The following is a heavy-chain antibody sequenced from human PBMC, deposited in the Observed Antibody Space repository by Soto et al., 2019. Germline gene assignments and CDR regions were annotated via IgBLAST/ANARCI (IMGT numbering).Heavy chain of an antibody. CDR3: ARQRSPEGWFDP. Sequence: GGSLRLSCAASGFAFSRFAMNWVRQAPGKGLEWVSTVTVTGGSTYYADSVKGRFTISRDRSNYTVSLLLNSLRVEDTAIYYCARQRSPEGWFDPWGQGTRVIVSS. CDR1: GFAFSRFA. J-gene: IGHJ5*02. V-gene: IGHV3-23*01. CDR2: VTVTGGST. D-gene: IGHD3-10*01.